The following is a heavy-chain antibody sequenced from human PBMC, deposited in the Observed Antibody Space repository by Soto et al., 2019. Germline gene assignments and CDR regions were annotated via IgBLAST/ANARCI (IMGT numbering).Heavy chain of an antibody. V-gene: IGHV1-18*01. D-gene: IGHD3-16*01. CDR2: INTYNGNT. J-gene: IGHJ6*02. CDR3: AMVDVYVTPSPQDV. Sequence: QVQLVQSRAEVKNPGASVKVSCKASGYSFTRYGIAWARQAPGQGLEWMGWINTYNGNTNYAHNLQGRVTLTTDPSTSTAYMELTRLRSNDTAIYYCAMVDVYVTPSPQDVWGQGTTVIVSS. CDR1: GYSFTRYG.